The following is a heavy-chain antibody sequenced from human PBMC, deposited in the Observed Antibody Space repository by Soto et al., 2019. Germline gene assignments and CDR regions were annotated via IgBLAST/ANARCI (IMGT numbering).Heavy chain of an antibody. Sequence: EVQLVESGGGLVRPGGSLRLSCAASGFSFRTYWMSWVRQGPGKGLEWVASIKQDGSEIYYVDSVKGRFTISRDNAKNALDLQMYSLRAEDTAVYYCASGSLRVYGANPYYFDYWGQGTLVTVSS. CDR3: ASGSLRVYGANPYYFDY. J-gene: IGHJ4*02. V-gene: IGHV3-7*01. D-gene: IGHD2-8*01. CDR1: GFSFRTYW. CDR2: IKQDGSEI.